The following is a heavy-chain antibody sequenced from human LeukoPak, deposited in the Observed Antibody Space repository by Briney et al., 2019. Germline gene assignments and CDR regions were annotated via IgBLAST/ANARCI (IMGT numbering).Heavy chain of an antibody. V-gene: IGHV3-23*01. J-gene: IGHJ4*02. D-gene: IGHD6-19*01. CDR1: GFTFSSYA. CDR2: ISAGGGST. Sequence: GGSLRLSCAASGFTFSSYAMSWVRQAPGKGLEWVSAISAGGGSTYYADSVKGRFTISRDNSKNTLYLQLNSLRAEDTAVYYCAKAGGWTNYFDYWGQGTLVTVSS. CDR3: AKAGGWTNYFDY.